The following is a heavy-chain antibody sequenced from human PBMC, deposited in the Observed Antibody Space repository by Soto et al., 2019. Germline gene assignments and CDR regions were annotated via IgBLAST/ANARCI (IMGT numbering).Heavy chain of an antibody. CDR3: ARGGYSGYDFDY. V-gene: IGHV1-2*04. CDR1: GYTFTSYA. Sequence: ASVKVSCKASGYTFTSYAMHWVRQAPGQRLEWMGWINPNSGGTNYAQKFQGWVTMTRDTSISTAYMELSRLRSDDTAVYYCARGGYSGYDFDYWGHGTLVTVSS. D-gene: IGHD5-12*01. J-gene: IGHJ4*01. CDR2: INPNSGGT.